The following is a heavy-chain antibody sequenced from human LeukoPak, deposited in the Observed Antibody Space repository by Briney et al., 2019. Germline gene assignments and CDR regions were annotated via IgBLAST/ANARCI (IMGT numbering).Heavy chain of an antibody. J-gene: IGHJ4*02. CDR2: FDPEDGET. D-gene: IGHD3-22*01. CDR3: ATGLRVVITHFDY. Sequence: ASVKVSCKVSGYTLTELSMHWVRQAPGKGLEWMGGFDPEDGETIYAQKFQGRVTMTEDTSTDTAYMVLSSLRSEDTAVYYCATGLRVVITHFDYWGQGTLVTVSS. CDR1: GYTLTELS. V-gene: IGHV1-24*01.